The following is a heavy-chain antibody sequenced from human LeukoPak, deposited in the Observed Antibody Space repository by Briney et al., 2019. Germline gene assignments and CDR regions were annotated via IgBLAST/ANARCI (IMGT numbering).Heavy chain of an antibody. J-gene: IGHJ4*02. CDR1: GASVSSDY. V-gene: IGHV4-59*02. D-gene: IGHD6-13*01. Sequence: KTSETLSLTCTVSGASVSSDYWSWIRQSPGKGLEWIGYIYHSGHTMSNPPLKSRVSLSLDTSNNQFSLKLSSVTAADTAVYYCARALFCSSCHDYWGQGTLVTVSS. CDR3: ARALFCSSCHDY. CDR2: IYHSGHT.